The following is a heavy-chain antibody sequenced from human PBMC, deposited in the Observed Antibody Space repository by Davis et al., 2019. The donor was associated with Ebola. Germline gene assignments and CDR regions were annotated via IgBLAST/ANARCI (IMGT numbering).Heavy chain of an antibody. CDR3: ARGGCGYDTPFCY. Sequence: ASVKVSCKASGYMLSRYGLSWVRQAPGQGLEWMGWINPHNGNTNYAQNVQGRVTMTTDTSTSTAYMELRSLRSDDTAVYYCARGGCGYDTPFCYWGQGTLVTVSS. CDR2: INPHNGNT. J-gene: IGHJ4*02. D-gene: IGHD3-3*01. V-gene: IGHV1-18*01. CDR1: GYMLSRYG.